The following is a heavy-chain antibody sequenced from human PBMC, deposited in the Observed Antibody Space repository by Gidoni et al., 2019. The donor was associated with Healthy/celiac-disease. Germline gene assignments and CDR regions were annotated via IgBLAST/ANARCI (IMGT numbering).Heavy chain of an antibody. D-gene: IGHD1-26*01. J-gene: IGHJ4*02. V-gene: IGHV4-61*01. CDR3: ARAPRTMYSGDY. CDR1: GGSVSSGSYY. Sequence: QVQLQESGPGLVKPSETLSLTCTVSGGSVSSGSYYWSWIRQPPGKGLEWIGYSYYSGSTNYNPSLKSRVTISVDTSKNQFARKLSSVTAADTSVYYCARAPRTMYSGDYWGQGTLVTVSS. CDR2: SYYSGST.